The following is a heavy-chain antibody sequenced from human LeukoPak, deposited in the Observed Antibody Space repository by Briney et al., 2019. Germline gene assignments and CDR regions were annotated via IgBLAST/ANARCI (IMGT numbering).Heavy chain of an antibody. D-gene: IGHD3-22*01. J-gene: IGHJ4*02. CDR2: IRYDGSNK. Sequence: PGGSLRLSCAASGFTFSSYGMHWVRQAPGKGLEWVAFIRYDGSNKYYADSVKGRFTISRDNSKNTLYLQMNSLRAEDTAVYYCAKDRAYYDSSGCFDYWGQGTLVTVSS. V-gene: IGHV3-30*02. CDR3: AKDRAYYDSSGCFDY. CDR1: GFTFSSYG.